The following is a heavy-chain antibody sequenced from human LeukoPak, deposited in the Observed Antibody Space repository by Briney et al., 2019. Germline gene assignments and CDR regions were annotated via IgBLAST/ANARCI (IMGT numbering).Heavy chain of an antibody. D-gene: IGHD4-23*01. CDR1: GFDFSRDA. Sequence: VGSLRLSCATSGFDFSRDAMHCVRQTPGKGVEYVSGIYIDRNSVKGRFTISKDNSKTTLYLQMGSLNAEDMAVYFCVRESTTAVGGLDYWGQGTLVTVAS. J-gene: IGHJ4*02. CDR2: IYIDR. V-gene: IGHV3-64*01. CDR3: VRESTTAVGGLDY.